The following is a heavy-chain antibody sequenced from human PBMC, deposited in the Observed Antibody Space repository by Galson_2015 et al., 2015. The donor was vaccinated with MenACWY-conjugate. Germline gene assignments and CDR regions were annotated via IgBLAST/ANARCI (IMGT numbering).Heavy chain of an antibody. CDR1: GFTFTNYD. CDR2: IGTAGDT. Sequence: SLRLSCAASGFTFTNYDMHWVRQPTGKGLEWVSVIGTAGDTYYLDPVKGRFAISREDGKNSLYLQMNSLRVEDTAVYYCVGRVSGWSHGFDYWGLGTLVTVSS. J-gene: IGHJ4*02. D-gene: IGHD6-19*01. V-gene: IGHV3-13*01. CDR3: VGRVSGWSHGFDY.